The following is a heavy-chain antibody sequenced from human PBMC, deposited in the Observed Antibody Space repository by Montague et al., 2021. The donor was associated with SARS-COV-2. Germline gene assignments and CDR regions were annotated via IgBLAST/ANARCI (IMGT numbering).Heavy chain of an antibody. Sequence: SETLSLTCAVHGGSLSGYYWSWIRQPPEKGLEWIGEINHSANTKYNPSLKSPVTISIDTSKNQFSLKMTSVTAADTATYYCASGIYPSGSYYNRYYYGLNIWGQGTTVIVPS. D-gene: IGHD3-10*01. CDR2: INHSANT. CDR1: GGSLSGYY. CDR3: ASGIYPSGSYYNRYYYGLNI. V-gene: IGHV4-34*01. J-gene: IGHJ6*02.